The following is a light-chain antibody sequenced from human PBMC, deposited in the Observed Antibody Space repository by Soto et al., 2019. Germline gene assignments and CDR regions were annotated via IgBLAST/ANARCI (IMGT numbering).Light chain of an antibody. CDR1: QSVSSN. CDR3: QQYHNWPIT. J-gene: IGKJ5*01. Sequence: EIVMTHSPPTLSVSPCEGATLSFRASQSVSSNLAWHQQKPGQAPRILMYDASTRATGIPARFSGSGSGTEFTLTISSLQSEDFAVYYCQQYHNWPITFGQGTRLENK. CDR2: DAS. V-gene: IGKV3-15*01.